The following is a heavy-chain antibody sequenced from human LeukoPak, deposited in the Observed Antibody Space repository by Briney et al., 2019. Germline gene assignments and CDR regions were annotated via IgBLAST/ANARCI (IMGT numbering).Heavy chain of an antibody. CDR1: GGSFSGYY. CDR2: INHSGST. J-gene: IGHJ4*02. V-gene: IGHV4-34*01. CDR3: ARLGYDFWSGYYDY. D-gene: IGHD3-3*01. Sequence: PSETLSLTCAVYGGSFSGYYWSWIRQPPGKGLEWIGEINHSGSTNYNPSLKSRVTISVDTSKNQFSLKLSSVTAADTAVYYCARLGYDFWSGYYDYWGQGTLVTVSS.